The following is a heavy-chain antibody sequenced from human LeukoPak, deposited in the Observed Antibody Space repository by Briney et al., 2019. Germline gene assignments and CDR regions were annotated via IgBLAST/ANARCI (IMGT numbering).Heavy chain of an antibody. Sequence: GGSLRLSCEASGFTFSTFAMIWVRQPPGKGLEWVSSIFPSGGEIHYADSVRGRFTISRDNSKSTLSLQMNSLRAEDTAIYYCATYRQVLLPFESWGQGTLVTVSS. CDR2: IFPSGGEI. CDR3: ATYRQVLLPFES. CDR1: GFTFSTFA. V-gene: IGHV3-23*01. J-gene: IGHJ4*02. D-gene: IGHD2-8*02.